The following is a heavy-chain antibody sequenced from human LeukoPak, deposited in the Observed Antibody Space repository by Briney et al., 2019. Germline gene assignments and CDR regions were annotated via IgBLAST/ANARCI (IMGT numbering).Heavy chain of an antibody. V-gene: IGHV4-4*07. D-gene: IGHD3-9*01. CDR2: IYTSGST. J-gene: IGHJ6*03. CDR3: AREGVLRYFDWLLRNYYYYMDV. Sequence: KTSETLSLTCSVSRGSISSYYWSWIRQPAGKGLEWIGRIYTSGSTNYNPSLKSRVTISVDTSKNQFSLKLSSVTAADTAVYYCAREGVLRYFDWLLRNYYYYMDVWGKGTTVTISS. CDR1: RGSISSYY.